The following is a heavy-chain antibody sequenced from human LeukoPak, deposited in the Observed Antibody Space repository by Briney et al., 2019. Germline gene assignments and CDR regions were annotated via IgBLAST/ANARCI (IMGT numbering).Heavy chain of an antibody. Sequence: GGSLRLSCAASGFTFDDYGMSWVRQAPGKGLEWVSGINWNGGSTGYADSVKGRFTISRDNAKNSLYLQMNSLRAEDTALYYCARDSVVTYSSSWYVPASLVLDYWGQGTLVTVSS. J-gene: IGHJ4*02. CDR3: ARDSVVTYSSSWYVPASLVLDY. CDR2: INWNGGST. V-gene: IGHV3-20*04. D-gene: IGHD6-13*01. CDR1: GFTFDDYG.